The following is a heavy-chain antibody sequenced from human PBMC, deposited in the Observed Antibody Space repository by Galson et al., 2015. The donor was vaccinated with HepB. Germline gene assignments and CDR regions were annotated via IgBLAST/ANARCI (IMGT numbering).Heavy chain of an antibody. V-gene: IGHV1-8*01. D-gene: IGHD6-6*01. J-gene: IGHJ5*02. CDR1: GYTFTSYD. Sequence: SVKVSCKASGYTFTSYDINWVRQATGQGLEWMGWMNPNSGNTGYAQKFQGRVTMTRNTSISTAYMELSSLRSEDTAVYYCARGTRLIYSSSMAYWFDPWGQGTLVTVSS. CDR2: MNPNSGNT. CDR3: ARGTRLIYSSSMAYWFDP.